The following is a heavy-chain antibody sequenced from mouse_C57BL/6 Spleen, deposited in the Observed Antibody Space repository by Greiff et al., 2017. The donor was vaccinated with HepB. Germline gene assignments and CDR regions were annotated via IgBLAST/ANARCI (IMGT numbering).Heavy chain of an antibody. CDR1: GFTFSSYA. CDR2: ISDGGSYT. CDR3: AREGSSGYVWCAY. Sequence: EVHLVESGGGLVKPGGSLKLSCAASGFTFSSYAMSWVRQTPEKRLEWVATISDGGSYTYYPDNVKGRFTISRDNAKNNLYLQMSHLKSEDTAMYYCAREGSSGYVWCAYWGQGTLVTVSA. D-gene: IGHD3-2*02. V-gene: IGHV5-4*01. J-gene: IGHJ3*01.